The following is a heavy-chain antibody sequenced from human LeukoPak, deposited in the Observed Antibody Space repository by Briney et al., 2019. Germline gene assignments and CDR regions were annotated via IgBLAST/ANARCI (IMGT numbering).Heavy chain of an antibody. V-gene: IGHV3-30*03. CDR3: ARDQAVLAVAGRGFDY. CDR1: GFTFSTYA. CDR2: ISYDGSYK. J-gene: IGHJ4*02. Sequence: GRSLRLSCAASGFTFSTYAMHWVRQAPGKGLEWVAVISYDGSYKYYADSVKGRFTISRDNSKNTLYLQMNSLRAEDTAVYYCARDQAVLAVAGRGFDYWGQGTLVTVSS. D-gene: IGHD6-19*01.